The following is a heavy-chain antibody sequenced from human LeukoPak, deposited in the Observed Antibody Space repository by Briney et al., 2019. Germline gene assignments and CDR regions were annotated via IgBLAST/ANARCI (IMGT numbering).Heavy chain of an antibody. CDR1: GFTFSSYA. CDR2: ISGSGGST. J-gene: IGHJ4*02. Sequence: QSGGSLRLSCAASGFTFSSYAMSWVRQAPGKGLDWVSAISGSGGSTYYADSVKGRFTISRDNSKNTLYLQMNSLRAEDTAVYYCAKMSNYYGSGSYGALGYWGQGTLVTVSS. V-gene: IGHV3-23*01. CDR3: AKMSNYYGSGSYGALGY. D-gene: IGHD3-10*01.